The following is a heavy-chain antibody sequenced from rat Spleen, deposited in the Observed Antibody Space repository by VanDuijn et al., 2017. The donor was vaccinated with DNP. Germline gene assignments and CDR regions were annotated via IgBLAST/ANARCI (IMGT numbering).Heavy chain of an antibody. CDR2: ISYSGFT. CDR1: GYSITSYY. Sequence: EVQLQESGPGLVRPSQSLSLTCSVTGYSITSYYWGWVRMFPGNKMEWIGHISYSGFTTYNPSLSSRISIIRDTSKNQFFLQLNSVNTEDTATYYCARFDNYYYDGYYDYWGQGVMVTVSS. J-gene: IGHJ2*01. V-gene: IGHV3-1*01. CDR3: ARFDNYYYDGYYDY. D-gene: IGHD1-12*03.